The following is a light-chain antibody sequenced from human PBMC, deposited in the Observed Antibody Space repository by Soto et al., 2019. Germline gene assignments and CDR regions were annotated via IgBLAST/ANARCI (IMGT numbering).Light chain of an antibody. J-gene: IGKJ3*01. CDR2: AAS. Sequence: EIVLTQSPGTLSLSPGERATLSCRASQTISSSYLAWYQQKPGQAPRLLIYAASTRATGIPDRFSGSGSGTDFTLTINSLEPEDFAVSFCQQFGGSSLFTFGPGTKVDIK. CDR3: QQFGGSSLFT. CDR1: QTISSSY. V-gene: IGKV3-20*01.